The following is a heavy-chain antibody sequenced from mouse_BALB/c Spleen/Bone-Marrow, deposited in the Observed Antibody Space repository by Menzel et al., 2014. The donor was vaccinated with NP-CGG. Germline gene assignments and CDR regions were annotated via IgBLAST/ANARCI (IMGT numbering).Heavy chain of an antibody. CDR2: VDPSDGYT. CDR3: ARGGDNFAWFAY. J-gene: IGHJ3*01. V-gene: IGHV1-69*02. CDR1: GYTFTTYW. D-gene: IGHD1-3*01. Sequence: QVQLQQPGAELVTPGASVKLSCKASGYTFTTYWMHWVKQRPGHGLEWIGQVDPSDGYTNYSQMFKGKATLTVDKSSSTAYMQLSSLSSEDSAVYYCARGGDNFAWFAYCGQGTLVTVSA.